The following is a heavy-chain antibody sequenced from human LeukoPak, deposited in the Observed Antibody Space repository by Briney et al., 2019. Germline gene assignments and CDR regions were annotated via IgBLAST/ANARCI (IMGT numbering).Heavy chain of an antibody. CDR2: ISSSSSTI. J-gene: IGHJ4*02. D-gene: IGHD1-26*01. CDR3: ARSRRGATQMYYFDY. Sequence: TGGSLRLSCAASGFTFSGFGMNWVRQAPGKGLEWVSYISSSSSTIYYTDSVKGRFTISRDNAKNSLYLQMNSLRAEDTAVYYCARSRRGATQMYYFDYWGQGTLVTVSS. V-gene: IGHV3-48*01. CDR1: GFTFSGFG.